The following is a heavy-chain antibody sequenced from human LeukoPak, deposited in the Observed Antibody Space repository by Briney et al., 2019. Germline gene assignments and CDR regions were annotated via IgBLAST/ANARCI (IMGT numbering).Heavy chain of an antibody. CDR3: AREGGIQLWVDY. CDR1: GFTFSSYG. CDR2: INPSGGST. J-gene: IGHJ4*02. V-gene: IGHV1-46*01. D-gene: IGHD5-18*01. Sequence: GGSLRLSCAASGFTFSSYGMHWVRQAPGQGLEWMGIINPSGGSTSYAQKFQGRVTMTRDTSTSTVYMELSSLRSEDTAVYYCAREGGIQLWVDYWGQGTLVTVSS.